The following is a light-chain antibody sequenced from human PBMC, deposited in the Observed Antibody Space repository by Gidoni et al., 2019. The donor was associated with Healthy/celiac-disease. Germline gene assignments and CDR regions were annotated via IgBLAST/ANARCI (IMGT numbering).Light chain of an antibody. J-gene: IGLJ2*01. V-gene: IGLV1-40*01. CDR1: SSNIGAGYD. CDR2: GNS. CDR3: QSYDSSLSGLGVV. Sequence: QSVLTHPPSVSGAPGQRVTIPCTGSSSNIGAGYDVHWYQQLPGTAPKLLIYGNSNRPSGVPDRCSCSKSGTSASLAITGLQAEDEADYYCQSYDSSLSGLGVVFGGGTKLTVL.